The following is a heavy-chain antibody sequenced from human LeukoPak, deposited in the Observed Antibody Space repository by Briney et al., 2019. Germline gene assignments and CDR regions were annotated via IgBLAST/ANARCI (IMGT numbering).Heavy chain of an antibody. J-gene: IGHJ4*02. V-gene: IGHV3-7*01. D-gene: IGHD6-13*01. Sequence: GGSLRLSCAASGFTVSSNYMSWVRQAPGKGLEWVANIKQDGSDINYVDSVKGRFTISRDNAKNSVYLQMNSLRAEDTAVYYCARIGYSSSTFDYWGQGTLVTVSS. CDR2: IKQDGSDI. CDR1: GFTVSSNY. CDR3: ARIGYSSSTFDY.